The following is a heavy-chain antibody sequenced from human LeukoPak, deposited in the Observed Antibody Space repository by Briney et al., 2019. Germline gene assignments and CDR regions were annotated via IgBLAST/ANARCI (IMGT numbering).Heavy chain of an antibody. V-gene: IGHV3-21*04. CDR2: ISSSSSYI. CDR3: AKDLYGVGAITGAFDI. Sequence: GGSLRLSCAASGFTFSSYSMNWVRQAPGKGLEWVSSISSSSSYIYYADSVKGRFTISRDNAKNSLYLQMNSLRAEDTALYYCAKDLYGVGAITGAFDIWGQGTMVTVSS. D-gene: IGHD1-26*01. CDR1: GFTFSSYS. J-gene: IGHJ3*02.